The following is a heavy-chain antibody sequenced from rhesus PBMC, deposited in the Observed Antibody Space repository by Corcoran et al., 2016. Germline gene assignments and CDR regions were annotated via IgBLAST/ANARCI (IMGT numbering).Heavy chain of an antibody. CDR3: TTEHYSGSYYYVRSAEYFEF. Sequence: EVQLVESGGGLVQPGGSLRLSCAASGFTFSNVWMNWVRQAPGKGLEWVARLNSKAAGGTADYAASVKGRFTISSDDSKNTLYLQMNSLKTEATAVYYCTTEHYSGSYYYVRSAEYFEFWGQGALVTVSS. D-gene: IGHD3-16*01. CDR2: LNSKAAGGTA. V-gene: IGHV3-30*01. J-gene: IGHJ1*01. CDR1: GFTFSNVW.